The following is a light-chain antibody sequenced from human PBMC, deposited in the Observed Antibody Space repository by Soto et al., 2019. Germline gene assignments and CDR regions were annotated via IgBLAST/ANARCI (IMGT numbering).Light chain of an antibody. CDR3: QQYNSWLWT. Sequence: EIVMSQSPSTLSVSPGETATLSCRASQSVSNNLAWYQQKPGQAPRLLMYSASTRATGIPARFSGSGSGTEFTLIISSLQSEDSAVYYCQQYNSWLWTFGQGTKVDIK. CDR1: QSVSNN. J-gene: IGKJ1*01. CDR2: SAS. V-gene: IGKV3-15*01.